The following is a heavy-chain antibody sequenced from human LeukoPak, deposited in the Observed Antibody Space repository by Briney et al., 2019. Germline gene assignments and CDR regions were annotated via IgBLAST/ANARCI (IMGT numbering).Heavy chain of an antibody. J-gene: IGHJ6*04. CDR3: AELGITMIGGV. D-gene: IGHD3-10*02. Sequence: GGSLRLSCAASGFTFSSYGMHWVRQTPGKGLEWVTFLPYDGSYTSYADSVKGRFTIPRDNSKNTLYLQMNSLRAEDTAVYYCAELGITMIGGVWGKGTTVTISS. CDR2: LPYDGSYT. V-gene: IGHV3-30*02. CDR1: GFTFSSYG.